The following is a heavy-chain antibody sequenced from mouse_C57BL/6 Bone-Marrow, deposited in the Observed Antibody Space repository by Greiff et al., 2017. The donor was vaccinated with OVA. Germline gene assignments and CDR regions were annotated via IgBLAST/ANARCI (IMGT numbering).Heavy chain of an antibody. V-gene: IGHV1-4*01. CDR1: GYTFTSYT. J-gene: IGHJ3*01. Sequence: QVQLQQSGAELARPGASVKMSCKASGYTFTSYTMHWVKQRPGQGLEWIGYINPSSGYTKYNQKFKDKATLTADKSSSTAYMQLSSLTSEDSAVYDCARGANWLPFAYWGQGTLVTVSA. CDR3: ARGANWLPFAY. CDR2: INPSSGYT. D-gene: IGHD4-1*01.